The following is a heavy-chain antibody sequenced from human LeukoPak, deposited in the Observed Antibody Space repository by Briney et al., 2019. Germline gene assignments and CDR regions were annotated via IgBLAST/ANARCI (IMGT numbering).Heavy chain of an antibody. V-gene: IGHV4-59*01. J-gene: IGHJ5*02. CDR2: IYNSGNT. Sequence: PSETLSLTCTVSGGSISSYYWSWIRQPPGKGLEWIGHIYNSGNTNYSPSLKSRVTISEDTSKNQVSLKLSSVTAADTAVYYCAKVANYAIDPWGQGTLVTVSS. D-gene: IGHD1-7*01. CDR1: GGSISSYY. CDR3: AKVANYAIDP.